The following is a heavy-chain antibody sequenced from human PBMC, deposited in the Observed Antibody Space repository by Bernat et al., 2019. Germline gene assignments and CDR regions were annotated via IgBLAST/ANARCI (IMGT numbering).Heavy chain of an antibody. CDR2: ISSICDTI. J-gene: IGHJ4*02. CDR1: GFTFSTYS. Sequence: EVQLVESGGGLVQPGGSLRLSCAASGFTFSTYSMNWVRPAPGKGLEWISYISSICDTIYYADSVKGRFTISRDNAKNSLYLQMNSLRAEDTAVYYCAKNLRRYCSGGSCSEIDYWGQGTLVTVSS. CDR3: AKNLRRYCSGGSCSEIDY. V-gene: IGHV3-48*01. D-gene: IGHD2-15*01.